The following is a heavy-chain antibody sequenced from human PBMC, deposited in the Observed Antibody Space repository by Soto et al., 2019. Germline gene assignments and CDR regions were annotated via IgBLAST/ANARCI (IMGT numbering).Heavy chain of an antibody. Sequence: GGSLRLSCAASGFTFSSYSMNWVRQAPGKGLEWVSSISSSSSYIYYADSVKGRFTISRDNAKNSLYLQMNSLRAEDTAVYYCARAPSDAVTNGWGQGTMVTVSS. CDR1: GFTFSSYS. D-gene: IGHD4-17*01. J-gene: IGHJ3*01. CDR3: ARAPSDAVTNG. CDR2: ISSSSSYI. V-gene: IGHV3-21*01.